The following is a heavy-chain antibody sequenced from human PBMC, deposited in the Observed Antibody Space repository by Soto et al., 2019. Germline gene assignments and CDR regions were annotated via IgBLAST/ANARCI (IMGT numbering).Heavy chain of an antibody. D-gene: IGHD1-26*01. Sequence: QVQLQESGPGLVKPSETLSLTCTVSGGSVSSGSYYWSWIRQPPGKGLEWIGYIYYSGSTNYHPSHKRPGTISVDTAKNQFSPQLSSVTAADTAVYYCARAEWQLLLDYWGQRTLVTVSS. V-gene: IGHV4-61*01. CDR2: IYYSGST. CDR3: ARAEWQLLLDY. J-gene: IGHJ4*02. CDR1: GGSVSSGSYY.